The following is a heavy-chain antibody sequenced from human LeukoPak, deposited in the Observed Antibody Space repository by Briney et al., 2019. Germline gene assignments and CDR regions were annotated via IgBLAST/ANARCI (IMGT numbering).Heavy chain of an antibody. CDR2: INPNSGGT. CDR3: ARVAGYSNLLDY. V-gene: IGHV1-2*02. Sequence: ASVKVSCKASGYTFTGHYMHWVRQAPGQGFEWMGWINPNSGGTNYAQKFQGRVTMTRDTSISTAYMELSRLRSDDTAEYYCARVAGYSNLLDYWGQGTLVTVSS. J-gene: IGHJ4*02. CDR1: GYTFTGHY. D-gene: IGHD6-13*01.